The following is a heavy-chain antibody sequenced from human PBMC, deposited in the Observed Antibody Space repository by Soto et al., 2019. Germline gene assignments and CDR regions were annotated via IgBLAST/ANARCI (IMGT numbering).Heavy chain of an antibody. CDR3: AKDRKGLVRGYFDY. CDR2: ISGSGGST. Sequence: GGLLRLSSDAPGFSLWRSAISRVPQAAGKWLELVSAISGSGGSTYYADTAKGRFTISRDNSKNTLYLQMNSLRAEDTAVYYCAKDRKGLVRGYFDYWGQGTLVTVSS. V-gene: IGHV3-23*01. D-gene: IGHD6-19*01. CDR1: GFSLWRSA. J-gene: IGHJ4*02.